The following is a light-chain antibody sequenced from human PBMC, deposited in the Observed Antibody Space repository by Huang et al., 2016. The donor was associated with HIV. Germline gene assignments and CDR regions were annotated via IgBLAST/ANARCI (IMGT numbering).Light chain of an antibody. CDR1: QDISNY. J-gene: IGKJ4*01. CDR2: DAS. CDR3: QQYHR. Sequence: DIQMTQSPSSLSAFVGDRVTITCQASQDISNYLNWYQQKPGKAPELLIYDASNLETGVPSRFSGSKSGTDFTFTISSLRPEDIATYYCQQYHRFGGGTKVEIK. V-gene: IGKV1-33*01.